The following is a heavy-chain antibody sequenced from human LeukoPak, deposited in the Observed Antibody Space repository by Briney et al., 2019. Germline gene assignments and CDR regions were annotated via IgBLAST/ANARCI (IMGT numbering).Heavy chain of an antibody. CDR2: IIPIFGTA. D-gene: IGHD3-22*01. CDR3: ARGPLVEYDSSGYYY. Sequence: ASVKVSCKASGGTFSSYAISWVRQAPGQGLEWMGRIIPIFGTANYAQKFQGRVTITTDESTSTAYMELSSLRSEDTAVYYCARGPLVEYDSSGYYYWGQGTLVTASS. V-gene: IGHV1-69*05. J-gene: IGHJ4*02. CDR1: GGTFSSYA.